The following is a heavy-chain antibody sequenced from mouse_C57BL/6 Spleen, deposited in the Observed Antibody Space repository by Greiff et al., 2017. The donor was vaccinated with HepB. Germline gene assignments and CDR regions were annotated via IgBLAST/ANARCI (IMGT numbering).Heavy chain of an antibody. CDR3: ARYPRAMDY. J-gene: IGHJ4*01. Sequence: VQLVESGGGLVQPGGSLSLSCAASGFTFTDYYMSWVRQPPGKALEWLGFIRNKANGYTTEYSASVKGRFTISRDNSQSIRYLQMNALRAEDSATYYCARYPRAMDYWGQGTSVTVSS. V-gene: IGHV7-3*01. CDR2: IRNKANGYTT. D-gene: IGHD3-1*01. CDR1: GFTFTDYY.